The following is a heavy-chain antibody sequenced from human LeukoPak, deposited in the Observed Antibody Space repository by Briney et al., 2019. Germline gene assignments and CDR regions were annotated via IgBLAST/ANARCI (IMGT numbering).Heavy chain of an antibody. J-gene: IGHJ4*02. CDR2: ISGSGGST. CDR3: AKVHCGGGCYPPYYFDY. V-gene: IGHV3-23*01. D-gene: IGHD2-21*01. CDR1: GFTFSSYA. Sequence: GGSLRLSCAASGFTFSSYAMSWFRQAPGKGLEWVSAISGSGGSTYYADSVKGRFTISRDNSKNTLYLQMNSLRAEDTAVYYCAKVHCGGGCYPPYYFDYWGQGTLVTVSS.